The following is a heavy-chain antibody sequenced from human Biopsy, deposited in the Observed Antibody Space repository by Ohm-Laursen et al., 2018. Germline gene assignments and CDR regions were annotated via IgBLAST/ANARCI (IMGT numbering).Heavy chain of an antibody. CDR1: GGSISGVY. V-gene: IGHV4-59*01. D-gene: IGHD2-21*01. Sequence: SETLSFTCTVSGGSISGVYWSWIRQAPGKGLEWIGNIYNSGSTNYNPSLRSRVTISEGTSKNHFSLTLNSVTAEDTAVYYCAKATNSACCRYDYFYGMDVWGQGTTATVSS. J-gene: IGHJ6*02. CDR2: IYNSGST. CDR3: AKATNSACCRYDYFYGMDV.